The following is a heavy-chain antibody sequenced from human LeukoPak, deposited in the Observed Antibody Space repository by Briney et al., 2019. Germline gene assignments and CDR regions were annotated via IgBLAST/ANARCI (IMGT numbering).Heavy chain of an antibody. V-gene: IGHV1-2*02. D-gene: IGHD4-11*01. Sequence: ASVKLSCKASGYTFTYYDINWVRQAPGQGVECMGWINPNSGDTDYAQNFQGRVTMTRDTSISTSYMELTRLRSDDTAVYYCARDNYPYAFDLWGQGTMVTVSS. J-gene: IGHJ3*01. CDR2: INPNSGDT. CDR3: ARDNYPYAFDL. CDR1: GYTFTYYD.